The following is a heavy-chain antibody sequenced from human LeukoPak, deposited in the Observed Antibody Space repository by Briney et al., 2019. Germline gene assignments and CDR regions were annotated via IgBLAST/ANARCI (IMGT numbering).Heavy chain of an antibody. J-gene: IGHJ3*02. CDR3: ARDCGYSGYELDDFDI. Sequence: ASVRLSCKASGYTFSGYYMHWVRQAPGKGLEWMGWINPNSGGTNYAQKFQGRVTMTRDTSISTAYIELSRLRSDDTAVYYCARDCGYSGYELDDFDIWGQGTMVTVSS. CDR2: INPNSGGT. CDR1: GYTFSGYY. V-gene: IGHV1-2*02. D-gene: IGHD5-12*01.